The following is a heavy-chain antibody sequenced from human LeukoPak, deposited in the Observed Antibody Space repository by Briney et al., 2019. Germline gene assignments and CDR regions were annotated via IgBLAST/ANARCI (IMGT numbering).Heavy chain of an antibody. J-gene: IGHJ6*02. CDR1: GGSISSSSYY. CDR2: IYYSGST. V-gene: IGHV4-39*01. CDR3: ARLYYDGWGGLDV. Sequence: SETLSLTCTVSGGSISSSSYYWGWIRQPPGKGLEWIGSIYYSGSTYYSPSLKSRVTISVDTSKNQFSLRLSSVTAADTAVYYCARLYYDGWGGLDVWGQGTTVTVSS. D-gene: IGHD3-22*01.